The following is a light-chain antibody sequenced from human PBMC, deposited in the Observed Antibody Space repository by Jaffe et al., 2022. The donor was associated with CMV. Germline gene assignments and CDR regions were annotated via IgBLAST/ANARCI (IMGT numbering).Light chain of an antibody. CDR3: QQYGSSPQT. CDR2: GAS. V-gene: IGKV3-20*01. CDR1: QSVSSSY. J-gene: IGKJ1*01. Sequence: EIFLTQSPGTLSLSPGERATLSCRASQSVSSSYLAWYQQKPGQAPRLLIYGASSRATGIPDRFSGSGSGTDFTLTISRLEPEDFAVYYCQQYGSSPQTFGQGTKVEIK.